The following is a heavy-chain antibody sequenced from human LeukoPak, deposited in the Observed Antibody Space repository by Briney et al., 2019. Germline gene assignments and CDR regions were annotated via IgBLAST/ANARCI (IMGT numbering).Heavy chain of an antibody. CDR1: GGSFSDYY. J-gene: IGHJ4*02. CDR2: INHSGST. V-gene: IGHV4-34*01. Sequence: SETLSLTCAVYGGSFSDYYWSWIRQPPGKGLEWIGEINHSGSTNYNPSLKSRVTISVDTSKNQFSLKLSSVTAADTAVYYCARHSLRYFDWLLYDPLDYWGQGTLVTVSS. CDR3: ARHSLRYFDWLLYDPLDY. D-gene: IGHD3-9*01.